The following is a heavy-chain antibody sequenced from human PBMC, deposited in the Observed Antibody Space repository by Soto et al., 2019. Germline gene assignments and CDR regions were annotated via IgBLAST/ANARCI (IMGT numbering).Heavy chain of an antibody. CDR3: AHIPNYFQYDWFDP. CDR1: GFSLTTREVG. J-gene: IGHJ5*02. V-gene: IGHV2-5*02. D-gene: IGHD3-9*01. CDR2: IYWDDDK. Sequence: QITLNESGPTLVKPTQTLTLTCTFSGFSLTTREVGVGWIRQPPGKALECLALIYWDDDKRYSPSLQSRLSITKDTSKNQVVLTMTNVDPVDTATYYCAHIPNYFQYDWFDPWGQGTLVSVSS.